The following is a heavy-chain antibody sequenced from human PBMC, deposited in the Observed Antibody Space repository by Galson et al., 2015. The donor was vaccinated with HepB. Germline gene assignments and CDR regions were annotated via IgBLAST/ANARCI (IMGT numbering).Heavy chain of an antibody. CDR3: ARDPIVVVPAAIFEEGDY. CDR2: IIPIFGTA. Sequence: SVKVSCKASGGTFSSYAISWVRQAPGQGLEWMGGIIPIFGTANYAQKLQGRVTMTTDTSTSTAYMELRSLRSDDTAVYYCARDPIVVVPAAIFEEGDYWGQGTLVTVSS. D-gene: IGHD2-2*01. J-gene: IGHJ4*02. CDR1: GGTFSSYA. V-gene: IGHV1-69*05.